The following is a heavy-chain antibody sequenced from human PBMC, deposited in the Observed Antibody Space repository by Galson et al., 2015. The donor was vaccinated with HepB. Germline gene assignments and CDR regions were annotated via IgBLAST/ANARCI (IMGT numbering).Heavy chain of an antibody. D-gene: IGHD4-11*01. J-gene: IGHJ2*01. CDR3: ARSSRVTTGWYFDL. V-gene: IGHV3-30-3*01. CDR2: ISYDGSNK. Sequence: VRQAPGKGLEWVAVISYDGSNKYYADSVKGRFTISRDNSKNTLYLQMNSLRAEDTAVYYCARSSRVTTGWYFDLWGRGTLVTVSS.